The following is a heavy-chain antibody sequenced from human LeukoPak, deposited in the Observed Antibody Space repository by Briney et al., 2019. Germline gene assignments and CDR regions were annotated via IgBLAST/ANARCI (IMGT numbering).Heavy chain of an antibody. Sequence: SVKASCKASGGTFSSYAISWVRQAPGQGLEWMGRIIPILGIANYAQKFQGRVTITADKSTSTAYMELSSLRSEDTAVYYCARPNKRGYSYGSAGFDYWGQGTLVTVSS. CDR2: IIPILGIA. CDR1: GGTFSSYA. V-gene: IGHV1-69*04. D-gene: IGHD5-18*01. J-gene: IGHJ4*02. CDR3: ARPNKRGYSYGSAGFDY.